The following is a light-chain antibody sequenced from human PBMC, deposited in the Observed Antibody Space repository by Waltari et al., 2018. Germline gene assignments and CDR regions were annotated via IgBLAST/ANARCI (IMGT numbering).Light chain of an antibody. CDR2: WAS. Sequence: IVMTQSPDSLTVSLGERATINCKPSESVLYNSNNKNYLAWYQQKPGQPPKLLIYWASTRESGVPDRFSGSGSGTDFTLTISSLQAEDVAVYYCQQYYSTPQTFGQGTKVEIK. V-gene: IGKV4-1*01. J-gene: IGKJ1*01. CDR3: QQYYSTPQT. CDR1: ESVLYNSNNKNY.